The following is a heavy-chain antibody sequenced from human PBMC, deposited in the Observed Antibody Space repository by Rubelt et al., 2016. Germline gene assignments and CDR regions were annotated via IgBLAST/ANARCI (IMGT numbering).Heavy chain of an antibody. J-gene: IGHJ6*03. CDR2: IYYSGST. CDR3: ARGPRVGAAYYYYMDV. Sequence: QVQLQESGPGLVKPSETLSLTCTVSGGSISSYYWSWIRQPPGKGLEWIGYIYYSGSTYYNPSLKIRVTISVYTSKNQFSLKLSSVTSADTAVYYCARGPRVGAAYYYYMDVWGKGTTVTVSS. D-gene: IGHD1-26*01. CDR1: GGSISSYY. V-gene: IGHV4-59*12.